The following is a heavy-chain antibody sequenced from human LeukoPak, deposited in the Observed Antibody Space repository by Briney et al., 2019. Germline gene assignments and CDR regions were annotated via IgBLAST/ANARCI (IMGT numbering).Heavy chain of an antibody. CDR2: INHSGST. D-gene: IGHD2-2*01. CDR1: GGSFSGYY. Sequence: SETLSLTCAVYGGSFSGYYWSWIRQPPGKGLEWIGEINHSGSTNYNPSLKSRVTISVDTSKNRFSLKLSSVTAADTAVYYCASRSNIVVVPAANPFDYWGQGTLVTVSS. V-gene: IGHV4-34*01. J-gene: IGHJ4*02. CDR3: ASRSNIVVVPAANPFDY.